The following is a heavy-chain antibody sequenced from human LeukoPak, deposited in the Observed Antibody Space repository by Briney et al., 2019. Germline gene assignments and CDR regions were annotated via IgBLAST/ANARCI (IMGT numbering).Heavy chain of an antibody. J-gene: IGHJ3*02. V-gene: IGHV4-4*07. CDR2: IYTSGST. D-gene: IGHD1-26*01. CDR1: GGYISSYY. Sequence: SETLSLTCTVSGGYISSYYWSWLRQPAGKGLEWLGRIYTSGSTNYNPSLKSRVTMSLDTSKNQFSLQLSSVTAADTAVYYCARGGSYTAFDIWGQGTMVTVSS. CDR3: ARGGSYTAFDI.